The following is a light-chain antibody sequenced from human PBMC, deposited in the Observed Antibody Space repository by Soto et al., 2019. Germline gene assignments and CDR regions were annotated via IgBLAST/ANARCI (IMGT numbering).Light chain of an antibody. CDR3: QKYDAVPVT. Sequence: IQMTQSPSSLSASVGDRVTITCRASRGIKNYLAWYQQKPGKVPKLLIYAASTLQSGVPSRFSGSGSGTDFTLTISSLQPEDVATYYCQKYDAVPVTFGQGTRLEVK. V-gene: IGKV1-27*01. CDR1: RGIKNY. J-gene: IGKJ5*01. CDR2: AAS.